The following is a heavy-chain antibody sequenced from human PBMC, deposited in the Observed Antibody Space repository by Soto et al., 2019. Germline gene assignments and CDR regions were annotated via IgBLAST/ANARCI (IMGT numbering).Heavy chain of an antibody. D-gene: IGHD3-16*01. V-gene: IGHV4-39*01. CDR2: IYYSGST. Sequence: SETLSLTCTVSGGSISSSSYYWGWIRQPPGKGLEWIGSIYYSGSTYYNPSLKSRVTISVDTSKNQFSLKLSSVTAADTAVYYCARGVQAPSTKWGFDYWGQGTLVTVSS. J-gene: IGHJ4*02. CDR1: GGSISSSSYY. CDR3: ARGVQAPSTKWGFDY.